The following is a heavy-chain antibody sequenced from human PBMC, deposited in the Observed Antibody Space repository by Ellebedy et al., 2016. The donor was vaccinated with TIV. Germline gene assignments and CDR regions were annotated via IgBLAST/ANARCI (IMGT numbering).Heavy chain of an antibody. CDR1: GFTFSDYS. D-gene: IGHD1-26*01. CDR3: ARGGGELLRYAFDI. Sequence: GESLKISCAASGFTFSDYSFNWVRQAPGKGLEWVSSISGSRRHIYYADSVKGRFTISRDNAKNSLYLQMNSLRDEDTAVYYCARGGGELLRYAFDIWGHGTMVTVSS. J-gene: IGHJ3*02. V-gene: IGHV3-21*06. CDR2: ISGSRRHI.